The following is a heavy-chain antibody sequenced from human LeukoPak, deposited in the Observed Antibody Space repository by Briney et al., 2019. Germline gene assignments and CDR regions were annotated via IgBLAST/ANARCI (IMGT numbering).Heavy chain of an antibody. CDR2: IKHDEREE. Sequence: GGSLRLSCVASGFTFSESWMTWVRQAPGKGLEWVASIKHDEREEYYADSVKGRFSMSRDNAKNSLYLQMNSLRAEDTAVYYCARAMDVWGHGTTVTVSS. CDR1: GFTFSESW. CDR3: ARAMDV. J-gene: IGHJ6*02. V-gene: IGHV3-7*01.